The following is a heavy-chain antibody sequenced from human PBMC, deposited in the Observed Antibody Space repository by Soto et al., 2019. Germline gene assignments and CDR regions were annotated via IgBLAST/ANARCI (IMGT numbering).Heavy chain of an antibody. CDR2: IIPVFRSA. CDR1: GGTFNKFA. V-gene: IGHV1-69*01. J-gene: IGHJ6*02. CDR3: ARRYCASDNCPLSYYFVDL. Sequence: VQLVQSGAEVKKTGSSVKVSCKASGGTFNKFAFSWVRQAPGQGFEWMGGIIPVFRSANYAQRFRGRITITADEYTSTVYLYLNDLRSDHTAVYYCARRYCASDNCPLSYYFVDLWGLGTTVTVSS. D-gene: IGHD2-21*02.